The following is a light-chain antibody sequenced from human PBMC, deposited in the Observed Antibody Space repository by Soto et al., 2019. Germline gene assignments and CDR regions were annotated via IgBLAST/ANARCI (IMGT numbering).Light chain of an antibody. CDR1: STDVGAYKY. CDR2: DVT. Sequence: QSALTQPASVSGSPGQSITISCTGTSTDVGAYKYVSWFQQHPGKVPKLIIYDVTNRPSGVSDRFSGSKSGNTASLTISGLQTEDEADYYWSSYTSRSTLAFGTGTKLTVL. V-gene: IGLV2-14*01. CDR3: SSYTSRSTLA. J-gene: IGLJ1*01.